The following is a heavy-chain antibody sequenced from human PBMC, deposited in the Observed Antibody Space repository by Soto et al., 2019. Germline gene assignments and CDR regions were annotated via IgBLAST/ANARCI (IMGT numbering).Heavy chain of an antibody. V-gene: IGHV1-69*13. D-gene: IGHD2-2*01. CDR3: ARVVVVPAAFHSMDV. J-gene: IGHJ6*02. CDR1: GGTFSSYA. Sequence: GASLKICCNASGGTFSSYAISWVRQAPGQGLEWMGGIIPIFGTANYAQKFQGRVTITADESTSTAYMELSSLRSEDTAVYYCARVVVVPAAFHSMDVWGQVTTVTVS. CDR2: IIPIFGTA.